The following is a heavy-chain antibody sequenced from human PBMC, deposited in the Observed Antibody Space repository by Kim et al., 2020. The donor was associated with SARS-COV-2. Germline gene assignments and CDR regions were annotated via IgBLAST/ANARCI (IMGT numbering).Heavy chain of an antibody. V-gene: IGHV3-21*01. CDR3: ARVGTWIQLWYYDHSPYYFDY. D-gene: IGHD5-18*01. Sequence: GGSLRLSCAASGFTFSSYSMNWVRQAPGKGLEWVSSISSSSSYIYYADSVKGRFTISRDNAKNSLYLQMKSLRAEDTAVYYCARVGTWIQLWYYDHSPYYFDYWGQRTLVTVSS. J-gene: IGHJ4*02. CDR1: GFTFSSYS. CDR2: ISSSSSYI.